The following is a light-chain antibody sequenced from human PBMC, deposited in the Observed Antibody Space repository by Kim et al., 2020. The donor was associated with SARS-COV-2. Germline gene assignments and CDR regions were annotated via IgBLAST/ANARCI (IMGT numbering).Light chain of an antibody. V-gene: IGKV3-20*01. CDR1: QSVPGNY. CDR3: QQYGSSPPLT. J-gene: IGKJ4*01. CDR2: GAS. Sequence: EIALTQSPGTLSLSPGERATLSCTASQSVPGNYLVWYQQRPGQAPRLLIYGASTRATGIPDRFSGSGSGTDFTLTISRLEPEDFAVYYCQQYGSSPPLTFGGGTKVDIK.